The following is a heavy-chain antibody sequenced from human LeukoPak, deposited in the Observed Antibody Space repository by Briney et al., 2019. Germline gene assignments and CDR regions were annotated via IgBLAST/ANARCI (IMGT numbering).Heavy chain of an antibody. V-gene: IGHV4-4*07. CDR3: AREGNLRGETDY. CDR2: IYTSGST. CDR1: GGSISSYY. D-gene: IGHD3-16*01. J-gene: IGHJ4*02. Sequence: SETLSLTCTVSGGSISSYYWSWIRQPAGKGLEWIGRIYTSGSTNYNPSLKSRVTMSVDTSKNQFSLKLSSVIAADTAVYYCAREGNLRGETDYWGQGTLVTVSS.